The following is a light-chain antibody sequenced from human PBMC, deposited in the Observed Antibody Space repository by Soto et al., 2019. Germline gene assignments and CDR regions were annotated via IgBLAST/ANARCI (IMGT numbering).Light chain of an antibody. Sequence: DIQMTQCPSTLSASLVDTLAIACLSSQSISRWLAWYQQKPGKAPKILISDASILENGVPSRFSGTGSGTEFTLTISNLQPDDFATYFCQQYNSFSLITFGQGTRLEI. CDR3: QQYNSFSLIT. V-gene: IGKV1-5*01. J-gene: IGKJ5*01. CDR1: QSISRW. CDR2: DAS.